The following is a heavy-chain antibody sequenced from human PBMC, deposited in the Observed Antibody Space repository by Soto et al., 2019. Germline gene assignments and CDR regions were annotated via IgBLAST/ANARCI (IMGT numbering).Heavy chain of an antibody. CDR2: ISAYNGNT. Sequence: QVQLVQSGAEVKKPGASVKVSCKASGYTFTSYGISWVRQAPGQGLEWMGWISAYNGNTNYAQMRQGRVTMTPDTSTSTAYMELRSLRSYDTAVYYCASGVGAPYYFDYWGQGTLVTVSS. J-gene: IGHJ4*02. CDR3: ASGVGAPYYFDY. D-gene: IGHD1-26*01. V-gene: IGHV1-18*01. CDR1: GYTFTSYG.